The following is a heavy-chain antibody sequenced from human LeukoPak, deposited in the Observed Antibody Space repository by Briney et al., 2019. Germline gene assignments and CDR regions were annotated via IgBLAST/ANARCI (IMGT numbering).Heavy chain of an antibody. J-gene: IGHJ6*03. V-gene: IGHV3-9*01. Sequence: GGSLRLSCAASGFTFDDYAMHWVRQAPGKGLEWVSGISWNSANIDYADSVKGRFTISRENAKKSLHLQMNGLGAEDTALYYCVKDGAGDIVGGFRYDMDVWGKGTTVTVSS. CDR3: VKDGAGDIVGGFRYDMDV. D-gene: IGHD3-16*01. CDR2: ISWNSANI. CDR1: GFTFDDYA.